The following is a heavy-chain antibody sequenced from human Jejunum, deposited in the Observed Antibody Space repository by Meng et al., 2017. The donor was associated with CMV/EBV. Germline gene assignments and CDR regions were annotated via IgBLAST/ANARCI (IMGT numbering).Heavy chain of an antibody. V-gene: IGHV1-2*02. CDR2: INPNNNDA. J-gene: IGHJ5*02. CDR3: ARSPLAVQPSMRLHLPDL. CDR1: TNYY. Sequence: TNYYIHWMRQAPGQGLEWMGWINPNNNDANDAQKFQARVTMTRDTSINTAYMELGGLRSDDTAMYYCARSPLAVQPSMRLHLPDLWGHGTLVTVSS. D-gene: IGHD2/OR15-2a*01.